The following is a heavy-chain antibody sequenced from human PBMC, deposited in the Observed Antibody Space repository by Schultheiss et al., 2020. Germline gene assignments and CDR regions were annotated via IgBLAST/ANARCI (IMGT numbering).Heavy chain of an antibody. J-gene: IGHJ6*02. Sequence: SETLSLTCAVYGGSFSGYYWSWIRQHPGKGLEWIGYIYYSGSTYYNPSLKSRVTISVDTSKNQFSLKLSSVTAADTAVYYCARETVTTSPDVWGQGTTVTVSS. V-gene: IGHV4-31*11. CDR1: GGSFSGYY. CDR2: IYYSGST. CDR3: ARETVTTSPDV. D-gene: IGHD4-17*01.